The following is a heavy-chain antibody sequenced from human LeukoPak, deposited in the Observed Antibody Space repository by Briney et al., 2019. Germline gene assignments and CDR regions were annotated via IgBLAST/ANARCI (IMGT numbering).Heavy chain of an antibody. CDR1: GYSISSGYY. V-gene: IGHV4-38-2*02. J-gene: IGHJ5*02. CDR2: IYHSGST. CDR3: ARSRGLNWFDP. Sequence: PSETLSLTCTVSGYSISSGYYWGWIRQPPGKGLEWIGSIYHSGSTYYNPSLKSRVTISVDTSKNQFSLKLSSVTAADTAVYYCARSRGLNWFDPWGQGTLVTVSS. D-gene: IGHD5-12*01.